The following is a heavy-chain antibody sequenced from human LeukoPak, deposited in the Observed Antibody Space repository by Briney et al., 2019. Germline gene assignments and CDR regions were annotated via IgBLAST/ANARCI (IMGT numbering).Heavy chain of an antibody. V-gene: IGHV3-33*01. CDR3: ARDLAYSRLDY. Sequence: GRSLRLSCAASGFIFSNDAMHWVRQAPGKGLEWVAFIWFDGSNKHYADSEKGRFTISRDNSEDTLYLQMNSLRVEDTAFYYCARDLAYSRLDYWGQGMLVTVSS. CDR2: IWFDGSNK. J-gene: IGHJ4*02. D-gene: IGHD5-18*01. CDR1: GFIFSNDA.